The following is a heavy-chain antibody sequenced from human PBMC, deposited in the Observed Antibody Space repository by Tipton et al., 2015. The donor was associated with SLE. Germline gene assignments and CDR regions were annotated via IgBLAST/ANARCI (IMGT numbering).Heavy chain of an antibody. CDR3: ARHDTNYGRNWCDP. V-gene: IGHV4-59*08. CDR1: GGPISRLY. J-gene: IGHJ5*02. D-gene: IGHD5-24*01. Sequence: TLSLTCTVSGGPISRLYWSWIRQPPGKGLEWIGYIYYSGNTKYHPSPKSRVTISVDTSKNQFSLKLSSVSAADTAVYYCARHDTNYGRNWCDPWGQGTLVTVAS. CDR2: IYYSGNT.